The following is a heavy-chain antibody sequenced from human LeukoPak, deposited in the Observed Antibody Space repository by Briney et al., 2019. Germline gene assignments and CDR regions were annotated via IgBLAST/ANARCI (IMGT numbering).Heavy chain of an antibody. V-gene: IGHV3-30-3*01. CDR1: GFDFSINA. Sequence: GGSLRLSCAASGFDFSINAMHWVRQAPGKGLEWVSLISYDGSMKYYADSVKGRFTISRDNSKITLHLQMNSLRPEDAAVYYCARVAAAYDTFSYHGMDVWGQGTTVIVSS. CDR2: ISYDGSMK. J-gene: IGHJ6*02. CDR3: ARVAAAYDTFSYHGMDV. D-gene: IGHD2/OR15-2a*01.